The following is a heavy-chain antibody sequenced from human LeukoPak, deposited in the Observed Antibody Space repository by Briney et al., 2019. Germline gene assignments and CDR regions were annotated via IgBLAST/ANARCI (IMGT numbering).Heavy chain of an antibody. V-gene: IGHV3-7*01. CDR3: AREVWGPEY. D-gene: IGHD1-14*01. CDR1: GFTFTKYW. CDR2: IKQDGSDK. Sequence: GDSLRLSCAASGFTFTKYWMTWVRQAPGKGLEWVGNIKQDGSDKNYMDSVKGRFTISRDNTKNSVYLQMSSLRAEDTAAYYCAREVWGPEYWGQGTLVTVSS. J-gene: IGHJ4*02.